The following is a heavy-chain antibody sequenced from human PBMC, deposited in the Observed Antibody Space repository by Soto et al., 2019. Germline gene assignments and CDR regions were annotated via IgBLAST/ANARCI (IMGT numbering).Heavy chain of an antibody. CDR3: GRDRRFVNGYNLGADGEEYYYYYGMDV. V-gene: IGHV3-30-3*01. CDR1: GFTFSSYA. J-gene: IGHJ6*02. CDR2: ISFDGTKK. D-gene: IGHD5-12*01. Sequence: GGSLRLSCAASGFTFSSYAMHWVRQAPGKGLEWVAFISFDGTKKYYADSVKDRFTVSRDNSKNTLFVEMSSLRAEDTAVYYCGRDRRFVNGYNLGADGEEYYYYYGMDVWGQGTTVTVSS.